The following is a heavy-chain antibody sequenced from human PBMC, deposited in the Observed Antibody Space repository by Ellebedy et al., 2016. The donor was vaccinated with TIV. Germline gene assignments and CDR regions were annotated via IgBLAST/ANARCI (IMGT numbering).Heavy chain of an antibody. CDR2: IKQDGSEK. CDR1: GFTFSSYW. V-gene: IGHV3-7*01. CDR3: ARTHSSVPYGMDV. D-gene: IGHD6-19*01. Sequence: GESLKISCAASGFTFSSYWMSWVRQAPGKGLEWVANIKQDGSEKYYVDSVKGRFTISRDNAKNSLYLQMNSLRAEDTAVYYCARTHSSVPYGMDVWGQGTTVTVSS. J-gene: IGHJ6*02.